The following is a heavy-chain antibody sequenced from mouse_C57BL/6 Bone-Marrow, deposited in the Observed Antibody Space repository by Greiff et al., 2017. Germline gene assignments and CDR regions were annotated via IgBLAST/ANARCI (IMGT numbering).Heavy chain of an antibody. CDR2: IDPSDSYT. CDR1: GYTFTSYW. V-gene: IGHV1-69*01. D-gene: IGHD2-1*01. J-gene: IGHJ3*01. Sequence: QVQLQQPGAELVMPGASVKLSCKASGYTFTSYWMHWVKQRPGQGLEWIGEIDPSDSYTNYNQKFKGKSTMTVDKSSSTAYMQLSSLTSEDSAVYYWARSGIYYYPFSYWGQGTLVTVSA. CDR3: ARSGIYYYPFSY.